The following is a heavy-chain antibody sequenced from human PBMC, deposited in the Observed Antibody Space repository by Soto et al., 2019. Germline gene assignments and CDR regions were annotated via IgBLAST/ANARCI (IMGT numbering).Heavy chain of an antibody. J-gene: IGHJ6*02. CDR3: AVAAAREIMAQESSGMAV. Sequence: QVQLVQSGAEVKTPGSSVKVSCKASGGTLSDYAISWVRQAPGQGLEWMGGIMPTVDSANYAQNFQGRLTISADESTSTANLELSSLRSDDTAVYYCAVAAAREIMAQESSGMAVWGQGTTVIVSS. CDR1: GGTLSDYA. V-gene: IGHV1-69*01. D-gene: IGHD6-19*01. CDR2: IMPTVDSA.